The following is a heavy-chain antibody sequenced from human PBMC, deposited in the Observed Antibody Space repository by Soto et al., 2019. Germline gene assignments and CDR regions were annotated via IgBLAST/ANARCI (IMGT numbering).Heavy chain of an antibody. V-gene: IGHV1-3*01. Sequence: ASVKVSCKASGYTFTSYAMHWVRQAPGQRLEWMGWINAGNGNTKYSQKFQGRVTITRDTSASTAYMELSSLRSEDTAVYYCARDLGGSTDYFDYWGQGTLVTVSS. J-gene: IGHJ4*02. D-gene: IGHD3-16*01. CDR3: ARDLGGSTDYFDY. CDR1: GYTFTSYA. CDR2: INAGNGNT.